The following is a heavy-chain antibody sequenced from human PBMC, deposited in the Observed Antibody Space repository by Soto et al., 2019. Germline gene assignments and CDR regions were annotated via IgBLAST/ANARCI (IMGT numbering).Heavy chain of an antibody. D-gene: IGHD3-3*01. CDR2: ISYDGSNK. CDR1: GFTFSSYG. V-gene: IGHV3-30*18. J-gene: IGHJ6*02. CDR3: AKDLGLRFLEWSVYYYYGMDV. Sequence: QVQLVESGGGVVQPGRSLRLSCAASGFTFSSYGMHWVRQAPGKGLEWVAVISYDGSNKYYADSVKGRFTISRDNSTNKLYLQLNSLRAEDTAVYYCAKDLGLRFLEWSVYYYYGMDVWGQGTTVTVSS.